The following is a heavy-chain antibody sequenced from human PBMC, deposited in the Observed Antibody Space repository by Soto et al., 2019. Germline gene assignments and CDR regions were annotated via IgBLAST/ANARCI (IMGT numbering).Heavy chain of an antibody. Sequence: LRLSCAASGFTFSSYGMHWVRQAPGKGLEWVAVIWYDGSNKYYADSVKGRFTISRDNSKNTLYLQMNSLRAEDTAVYYCARPYWSGWHTDRGDALVDYGGQRTLVSVSS. V-gene: IGHV3-33*01. CDR1: GFTFSSYG. J-gene: IGHJ4*02. CDR3: ARPYWSGWHTDRGDALVDY. CDR2: IWYDGSNK. D-gene: IGHD6-19*01.